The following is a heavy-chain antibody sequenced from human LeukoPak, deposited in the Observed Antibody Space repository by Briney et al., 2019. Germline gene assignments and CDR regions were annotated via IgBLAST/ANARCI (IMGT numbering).Heavy chain of an antibody. CDR3: AKDLIIYDCSNYHYYYGMDV. J-gene: IGHJ6*02. D-gene: IGHD4-11*01. V-gene: IGHV3-30*18. CDR2: ISYDGSNK. CDR1: GFTFSSYG. Sequence: GSLRLSCAASGFTFSSYGMHWVRQAPGKGLEWVAVISYDGSNKYYADSVKGRFTISRDNSKNTLYLQMNSLRAEDTAVYYCAKDLIIYDCSNYHYYYGMDVWGQGTTVTVSS.